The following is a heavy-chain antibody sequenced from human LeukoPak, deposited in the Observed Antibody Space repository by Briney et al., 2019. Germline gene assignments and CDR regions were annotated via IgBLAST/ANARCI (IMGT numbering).Heavy chain of an antibody. Sequence: CGPTLVKPTQTRTLTCTFSGFSLSTSGGGVGWIRQPPGKALEWLALILLNDDKRYSPCMRSRLTITKDPSKHQVVLRMTNMDPVDPATSYCARPYYYSSGYFAYWGQGSLVTVSS. D-gene: IGHD3-10*01. V-gene: IGHV2-5*01. CDR1: GFSLSTSGGG. J-gene: IGHJ4*02. CDR3: ARPYYYSSGYFAY. CDR2: ILLNDDK.